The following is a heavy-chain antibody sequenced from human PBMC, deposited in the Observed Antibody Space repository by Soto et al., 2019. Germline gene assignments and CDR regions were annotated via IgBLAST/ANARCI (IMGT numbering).Heavy chain of an antibody. CDR3: ARIWAGDSYYYGLDV. Sequence: GESLKISCKGSGYSFSSSWIGWVRQMPGKGLEWMGIIYPGDSDTRYSPSFQGQVTISADKSITTAYLQWSSLKASDTAMYYCARIWAGDSYYYGLDVWGQGTTVTVSS. CDR2: IYPGDSDT. V-gene: IGHV5-51*01. CDR1: GYSFSSSW. D-gene: IGHD3-16*01. J-gene: IGHJ6*02.